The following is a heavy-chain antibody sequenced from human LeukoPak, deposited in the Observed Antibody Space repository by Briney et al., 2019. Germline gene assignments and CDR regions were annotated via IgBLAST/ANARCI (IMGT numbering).Heavy chain of an antibody. CDR1: GYSISSGYY. CDR3: ARLTYYYDSSGYYPNSFDY. D-gene: IGHD3-22*01. J-gene: IGHJ4*02. Sequence: SETLSLTCTVSGYSISSGYYWGWIRQPPGKGLEWIGSIYHSGSTYYNPSLKSRVTISVDTSKNQFSLKLSSVTAADTAVYYCARLTYYYDSSGYYPNSFDYWGQGTLVTVSS. CDR2: IYHSGST. V-gene: IGHV4-38-2*02.